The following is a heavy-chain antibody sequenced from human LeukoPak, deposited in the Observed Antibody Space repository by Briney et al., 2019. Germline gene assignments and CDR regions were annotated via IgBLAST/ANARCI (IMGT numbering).Heavy chain of an antibody. J-gene: IGHJ6*03. CDR2: INNDGSVT. V-gene: IGHV3-74*01. D-gene: IGHD6-6*01. Sequence: GSLRLSCAASGFTFSSYWMHWVRQAPGKGLVWVSQINNDGSVTGYADSVKGRFTISRDNAKNTLYLQMNSLRAEDMAVYYCARDARYYYMDVWGKGTTVTVSS. CDR1: GFTFSSYW. CDR3: ARDARYYYMDV.